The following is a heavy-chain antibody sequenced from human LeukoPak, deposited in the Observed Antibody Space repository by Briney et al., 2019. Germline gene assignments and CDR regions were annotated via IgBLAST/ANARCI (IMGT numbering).Heavy chain of an antibody. V-gene: IGHV4-59*08. D-gene: IGHD6-13*01. CDR1: GGSISSYY. CDR2: IYYSGST. CDR3: ASMRIAAAGKGGFDP. Sequence: SETLSLTCTVSGGSISSYYWSWIRQPPGKGLEWIGYIYYSGSTNYNPSLKSRVTISVDTSKNQFSLKLSSVTAADTAVYYCASMRIAAAGKGGFDPWGQGTLVTVSS. J-gene: IGHJ5*02.